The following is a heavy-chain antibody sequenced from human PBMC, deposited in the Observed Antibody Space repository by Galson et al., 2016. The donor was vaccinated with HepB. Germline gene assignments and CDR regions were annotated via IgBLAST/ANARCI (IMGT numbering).Heavy chain of an antibody. CDR1: GGSISSYY. CDR2: IYYSGTT. V-gene: IGHV4-59*01. J-gene: IGHJ2*01. Sequence: TLSLTCTVSGGSISSYYWSWIRQPPGKGLEWIGDIYYSGTTKYNPSLKSRVTISVDTSKNQFSLKLRSVTAADTAVYYCARGVGARGLYYWYFDLWGPGTLVTVSS. CDR3: ARGVGARGLYYWYFDL. D-gene: IGHD1-26*01.